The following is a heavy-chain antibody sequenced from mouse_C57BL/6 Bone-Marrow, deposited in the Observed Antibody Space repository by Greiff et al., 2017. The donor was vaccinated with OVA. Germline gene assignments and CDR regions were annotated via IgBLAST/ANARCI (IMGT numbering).Heavy chain of an antibody. CDR1: GYTFTSYW. CDR2: IYPSDSDI. CDR3: ARGLVGVAMEY. V-gene: IGHV1-61*01. Sequence: VQLQQPGAELVRPGSSVKLSCKASGYTFTSYWMAWVKQRPGQGLEWIANIYPSDSDIHYNQKFKDKATLTVDKSSSTAYMQLSSLTSEDTAVYYCARGLVGVAMEYWGQGTSVTVSA. J-gene: IGHJ4*01. D-gene: IGHD3-3*01.